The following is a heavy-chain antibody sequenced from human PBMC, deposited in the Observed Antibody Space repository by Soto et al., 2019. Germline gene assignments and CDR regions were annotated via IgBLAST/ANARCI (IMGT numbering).Heavy chain of an antibody. CDR1: GFTFSSYG. V-gene: IGHV3-30*18. D-gene: IGHD6-19*01. CDR2: ISYDGSNK. J-gene: IGHJ3*02. CDR3: AKAEGGWYGLSAFDI. Sequence: GGSLRLSCAASGFTFSSYGMHWVRQAPGKGLEWVAVISYDGSNKYYADSVKGRFTISRDNSKNTLYLQMNSLRAEDTAVYYCAKAEGGWYGLSAFDIWGQGTMVTVSS.